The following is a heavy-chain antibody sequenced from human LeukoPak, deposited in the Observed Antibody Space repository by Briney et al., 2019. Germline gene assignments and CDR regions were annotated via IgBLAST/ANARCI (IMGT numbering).Heavy chain of an antibody. CDR1: GFTLTELS. CDR3: ATVQLWSGFDY. CDR2: FDPEDAET. J-gene: IGHJ4*02. V-gene: IGHV1-24*01. D-gene: IGHD5-18*01. Sequence: GASVKVSCKVSGFTLTELSMHWVRQAPGKGLEWMGGFDPEDAETIYAQKFQGRVTMTEDTSTDTAYMELRSLRSEDTAVYYCATVQLWSGFDYWGQGTLVTVSS.